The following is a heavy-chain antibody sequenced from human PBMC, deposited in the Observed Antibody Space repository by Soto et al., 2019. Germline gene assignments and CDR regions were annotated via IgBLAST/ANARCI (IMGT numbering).Heavy chain of an antibody. CDR2: ISAYNGNT. J-gene: IGHJ4*02. D-gene: IGHD6-19*01. Sequence: ASVKVSCKASGYTFTSYGISWVRQAPGQGLEWMGWISAYNGNTNYAQKLQGRVTMTTDTSTSTAYMELRSLRSDDTAVYYCARDHISSGWYYFDYWGQGTLVTVSS. CDR3: ARDHISSGWYYFDY. CDR1: GYTFTSYG. V-gene: IGHV1-18*01.